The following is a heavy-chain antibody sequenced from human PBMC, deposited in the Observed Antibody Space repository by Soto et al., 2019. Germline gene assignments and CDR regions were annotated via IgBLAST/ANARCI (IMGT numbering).Heavy chain of an antibody. CDR1: GYTFTGYA. V-gene: IGHV1-3*05. D-gene: IGHD6-19*01. CDR2: INVGNGNT. J-gene: IGHJ4*02. CDR3: ARAVAVAADFDY. Sequence: QVQLVQSGAEEKKPGASVKVSCKASGYTFTGYAMHWVRQAPGQRLEWMGWINVGNGNTKYSQKFQGRVTITRDTSASAAYMELSSLSSEDTAVYYCARAVAVAADFDYWGQGTLVTVSS.